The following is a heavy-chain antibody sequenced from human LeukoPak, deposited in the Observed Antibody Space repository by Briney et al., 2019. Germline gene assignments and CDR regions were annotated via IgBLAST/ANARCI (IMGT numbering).Heavy chain of an antibody. V-gene: IGHV3-66*02. J-gene: IGHJ4*02. CDR3: AGDRSYYDFWSV. Sequence: GGSLRLSCAASGFTVSSNYMSWVRQAPGKGLEWVSVIYTGGTTYYADSVKGRFTIPRDNSKNTLYLQMNSLRPEDTALYYCAGDRSYYDFWSVWGQGTLVTVSS. CDR2: IYTGGTT. CDR1: GFTVSSNY. D-gene: IGHD3-3*01.